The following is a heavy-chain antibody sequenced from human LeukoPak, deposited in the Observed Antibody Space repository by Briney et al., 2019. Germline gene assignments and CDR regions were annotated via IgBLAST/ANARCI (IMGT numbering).Heavy chain of an antibody. Sequence: GESLKISCKGSGYSFTSYWIGWVRQMPGKGLEWMGIIYPGDSDTRYSPSFQGQVTISADKSISTAYLQWSSLKASDTAMYYCARRGYCSSTSCYQGAMNWFDPWGQGTLVTASS. CDR3: ARRGYCSSTSCYQGAMNWFDP. D-gene: IGHD2-2*01. CDR1: GYSFTSYW. J-gene: IGHJ5*02. V-gene: IGHV5-51*01. CDR2: IYPGDSDT.